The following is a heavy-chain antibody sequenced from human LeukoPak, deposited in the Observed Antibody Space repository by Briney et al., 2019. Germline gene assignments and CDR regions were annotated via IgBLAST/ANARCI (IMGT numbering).Heavy chain of an antibody. Sequence: ASVEVSCKASGCTFTGYYIHWVRQAPGQGLEWMGWINPNSGGTNYAQKFQGRVTMTRDTSISTAYMELSKLRSDDTAVYHCARSDSSSWSFIDYWGQGTLVTVSS. CDR2: INPNSGGT. CDR3: ARSDSSSWSFIDY. J-gene: IGHJ4*02. D-gene: IGHD6-13*01. V-gene: IGHV1-2*02. CDR1: GCTFTGYY.